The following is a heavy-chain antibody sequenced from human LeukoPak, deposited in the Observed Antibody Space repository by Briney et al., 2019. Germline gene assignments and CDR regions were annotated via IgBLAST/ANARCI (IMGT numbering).Heavy chain of an antibody. V-gene: IGHV3-21*01. J-gene: IGHJ1*01. CDR2: ISSSSSDI. CDR3: AKEGYDSSGYYYPDSEYFQH. Sequence: GGSLRLSCAASGFTFSSYSLNWVRQAPGKGLEGVSSISSSSSDIYYADSVKGRFTISRDNAKNSLYLQMNSLRAEDTAVYYCAKEGYDSSGYYYPDSEYFQHWGQGTLVTVSS. D-gene: IGHD3-22*01. CDR1: GFTFSSYS.